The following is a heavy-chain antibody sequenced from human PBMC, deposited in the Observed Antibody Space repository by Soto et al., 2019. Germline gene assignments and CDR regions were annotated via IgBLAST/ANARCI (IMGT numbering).Heavy chain of an antibody. J-gene: IGHJ3*01. Sequence: GGSLRLSCAASGFTFGNYAMNWVRQTPGKGLEWISSISDPGTSTYYANSVKGRFSMSRDNSKNTLFLQMNRLRADDTAVYFCAKWLLTPSDAFDLWGRGRLVTVSS. D-gene: IGHD6-19*01. CDR2: ISDPGTST. CDR1: GFTFGNYA. V-gene: IGHV3-23*01. CDR3: AKWLLTPSDAFDL.